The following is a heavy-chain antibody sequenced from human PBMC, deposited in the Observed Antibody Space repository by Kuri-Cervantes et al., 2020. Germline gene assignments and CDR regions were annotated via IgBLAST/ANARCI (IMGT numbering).Heavy chain of an antibody. CDR2: ISSSSSYI. CDR1: GFTFSSYS. J-gene: IGHJ4*02. V-gene: IGHV3-21*01. D-gene: IGHD4-23*01. CDR3: AKLTRFAEEPFDY. Sequence: GESLKISCAASGFTFSSYSMNWVRQAPGKGLEWVSSISSSSSYIYYADSVKGRFTISRDNSKNTLYLQMNSLRAEDTAVYYCAKLTRFAEEPFDYWGLGTLVTVSS.